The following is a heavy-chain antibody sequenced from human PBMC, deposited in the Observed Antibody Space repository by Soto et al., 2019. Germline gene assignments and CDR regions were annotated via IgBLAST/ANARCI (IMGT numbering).Heavy chain of an antibody. CDR2: ISGSGGST. J-gene: IGHJ4*02. V-gene: IGHV3-23*01. Sequence: HPGGSLRLSCAASGFTFSSYAMSWVRQAPGKGLEWVSAISGSGGSTYYADSVKGRFTISRDNSKNTLYLQMNSLRAEDTAVYYCAKVPYSYGYVFFDYWGQGTLVTVSS. D-gene: IGHD5-18*01. CDR1: GFTFSSYA. CDR3: AKVPYSYGYVFFDY.